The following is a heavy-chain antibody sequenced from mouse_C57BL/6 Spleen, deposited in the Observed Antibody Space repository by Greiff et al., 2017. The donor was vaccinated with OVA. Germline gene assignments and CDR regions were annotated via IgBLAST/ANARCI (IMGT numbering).Heavy chain of an antibody. CDR3: ARVFYSNYRGNARDY. D-gene: IGHD2-5*01. Sequence: EVKLMESGPGLVKPSQSLSLTCSVTAYSITSGYYWNWIRQFPGNKLEWMGYISYDGSNNYNPSLKNRISITRNTSKNPFFLKLNAVTTEDTATYYCARVFYSNYRGNARDYWGQGTSVTVSS. CDR2: ISYDGSN. J-gene: IGHJ4*01. V-gene: IGHV3-6*01. CDR1: AYSITSGYY.